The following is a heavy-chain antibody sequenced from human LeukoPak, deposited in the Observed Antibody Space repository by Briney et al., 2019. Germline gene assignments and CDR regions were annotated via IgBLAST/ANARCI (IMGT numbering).Heavy chain of an antibody. D-gene: IGHD1-14*01. CDR2: TYTSGST. V-gene: IGHV4-4*09. CDR1: GGSISSYY. Sequence: SETLSLTCTVSGGSISSYYWSWIRQPPGKGLEWIGYTYTSGSTNYNPSLKSRVTISVDTSKNQFSLKLSSVTAADTAVYYCTGNYYYYMDVWGKGTTVTVSS. CDR3: TGNYYYYMDV. J-gene: IGHJ6*03.